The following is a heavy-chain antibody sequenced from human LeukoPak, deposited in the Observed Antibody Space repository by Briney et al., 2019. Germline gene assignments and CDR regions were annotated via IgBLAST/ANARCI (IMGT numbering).Heavy chain of an antibody. CDR2: IYYSGST. Sequence: SETLSLTCSVSGGSISSYYWSWIRQPPGKGLEYIGYIYYSGSTNYNPSLKSRVTISVDTSKNQFSLKLSSVTAADTAVYYCARDTSNWFDPWGQGTLVTVSS. J-gene: IGHJ5*02. CDR3: ARDTSNWFDP. CDR1: GGSISSYY. V-gene: IGHV4-59*01.